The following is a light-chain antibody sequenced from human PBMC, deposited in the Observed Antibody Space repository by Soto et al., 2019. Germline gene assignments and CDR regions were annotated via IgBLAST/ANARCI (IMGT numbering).Light chain of an antibody. CDR2: DAS. J-gene: IGKJ2*01. CDR3: QQYDNLPYT. V-gene: IGKV1-33*01. Sequence: DIQMTQSPSSLSASVGDRVTITCQASQDISNYLNWYQQKPGKAPKLLIYDASNLETGVPSRFGGSGSGTDFTFTISSLQHEDIATYYCQQYDNLPYTFGQGTQLEIK. CDR1: QDISNY.